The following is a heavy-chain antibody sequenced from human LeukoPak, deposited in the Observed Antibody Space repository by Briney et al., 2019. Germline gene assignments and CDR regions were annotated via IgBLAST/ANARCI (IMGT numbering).Heavy chain of an antibody. Sequence: GASVKVSCKASGDSSRTNAIVWLRQAPGQRPDWMGWINAGNGNTKYSQKFQGRVTITRDTSASTAYMELSSLRSEDTAVYYCARDPEGITMVRGVPFDYWGQGTLVTVSS. D-gene: IGHD3-10*01. CDR3: ARDPEGITMVRGVPFDY. CDR1: GDSSRTNA. J-gene: IGHJ4*02. CDR2: INAGNGNT. V-gene: IGHV1-3*01.